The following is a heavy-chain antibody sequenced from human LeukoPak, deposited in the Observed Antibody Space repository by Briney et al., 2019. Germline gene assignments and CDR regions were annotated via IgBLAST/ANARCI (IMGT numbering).Heavy chain of an antibody. Sequence: GGSLRLSCAASGFTFSNYGMHWVRQAPGKGLEWVAFIHYDGSDKYYADTVKGRFTISRDNSKNTLHLQMNSLSPEDMAVYYCTKSYIYGFDYWGQGTLVTVSS. V-gene: IGHV3-30*02. D-gene: IGHD5-18*01. J-gene: IGHJ4*02. CDR3: TKSYIYGFDY. CDR1: GFTFSNYG. CDR2: IHYDGSDK.